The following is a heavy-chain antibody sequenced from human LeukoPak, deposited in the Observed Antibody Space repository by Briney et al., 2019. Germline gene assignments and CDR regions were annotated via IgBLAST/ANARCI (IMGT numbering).Heavy chain of an antibody. CDR2: ISAYNGNT. Sequence: ASVKVSCKASGYTFTSYGISWVRQAPGQGLEWMGWISAYNGNTNYAQKLQGRVTMTTDTSTSTAYMELRSLRSDDTAVYYCARGRYPLYYYDSSGYTDAFDIWGQGTMVTVSS. V-gene: IGHV1-18*01. J-gene: IGHJ3*02. D-gene: IGHD3-22*01. CDR1: GYTFTSYG. CDR3: ARGRYPLYYYDSSGYTDAFDI.